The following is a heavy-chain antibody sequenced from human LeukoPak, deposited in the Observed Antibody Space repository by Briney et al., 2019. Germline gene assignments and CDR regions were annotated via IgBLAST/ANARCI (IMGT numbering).Heavy chain of an antibody. CDR1: GGSFSGYY. D-gene: IGHD2-8*01. J-gene: IGHJ4*02. CDR2: INHSGST. Sequence: SETLSLTCAVYGGSFSGYYWSWIRQPPGKGLEWIGEINHSGSTNYNPSLKSRVTISVDTSKNQFSLKLSSVTAEDTAVYYCAREGGVNVLMVYAGSTGYFDYWGQGTLVTVSS. CDR3: AREGGVNVLMVYAGSTGYFDY. V-gene: IGHV4-34*01.